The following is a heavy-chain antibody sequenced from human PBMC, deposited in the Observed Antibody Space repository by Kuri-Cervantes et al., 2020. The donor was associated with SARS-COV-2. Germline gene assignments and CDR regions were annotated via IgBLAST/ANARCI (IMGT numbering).Heavy chain of an antibody. CDR1: GSSFSGYY. CDR2: ITHTGTT. CDR3: ARGRTTDLDS. J-gene: IGHJ4*02. D-gene: IGHD4-17*01. Sequence: GSLRLSCVVSGSSFSGYYWSWIRQPPGKGLEWIGEITHTGTTNYNASLKSRVIISLDISKKQFSLRLTSVTAADTGLYFCARGRTTDLDSRGQGTLVTVSS. V-gene: IGHV4-34*01.